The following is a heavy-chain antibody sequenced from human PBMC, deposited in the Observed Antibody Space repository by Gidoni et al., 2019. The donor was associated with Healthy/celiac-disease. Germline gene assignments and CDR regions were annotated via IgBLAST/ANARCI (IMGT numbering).Heavy chain of an antibody. D-gene: IGHD3-10*01. CDR1: GYRFTSYW. CDR2: IDPSDSYT. CDR3: ARLTEGSGSYYTYYFDY. Sequence: EVQLVQSGAEVKKPGESLRISCKGSGYRFTSYWISWVRQMPGKGLEWMGRIDPSDSYTNYSPSFQGHVTISADKSISTAYLQWSSLKASDTAMYYCARLTEGSGSYYTYYFDYWGQGTLVTVSS. J-gene: IGHJ4*02. V-gene: IGHV5-10-1*03.